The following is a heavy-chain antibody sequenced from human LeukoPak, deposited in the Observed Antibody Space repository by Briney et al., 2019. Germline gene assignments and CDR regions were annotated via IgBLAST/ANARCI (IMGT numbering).Heavy chain of an antibody. Sequence: GGSLRLSCAASGFTFSSYWMHWVRRAPGKGLVWVSRINSDGSSTSYADSVKGRFTISRDNAKNTLYLQMNSLRAEDTAVYYCARDPRSSGWPYYYYYYMDVWGKGTTVTVSS. CDR3: ARDPRSSGWPYYYYYYMDV. CDR1: GFTFSSYW. J-gene: IGHJ6*03. CDR2: INSDGSST. V-gene: IGHV3-74*01. D-gene: IGHD6-19*01.